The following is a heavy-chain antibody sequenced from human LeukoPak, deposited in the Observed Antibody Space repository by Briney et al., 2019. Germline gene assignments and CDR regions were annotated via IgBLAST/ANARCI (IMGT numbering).Heavy chain of an antibody. CDR1: GYTFSGYY. CDR3: ARDPLSSSYYYGDAFDI. J-gene: IGHJ3*02. CDR2: INPNSGGT. Sequence: ASVKVSCKASGYTFSGYYMHWVRQAPGQGLEWMGWINPNSGGTNYAQKFQGRVTMTRDTSISTASMELSRLTSDDTAVYYCARDPLSSSYYYGDAFDIWGQGTMVTVSS. D-gene: IGHD3-22*01. V-gene: IGHV1-2*02.